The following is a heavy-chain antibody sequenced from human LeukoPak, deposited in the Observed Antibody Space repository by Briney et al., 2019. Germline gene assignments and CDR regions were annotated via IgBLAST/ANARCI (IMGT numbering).Heavy chain of an antibody. CDR2: INHSGST. D-gene: IGHD2-15*01. Sequence: TSETLSLTCAVYGGSFSGYYWSWIRQPPGKGLEWIGEINHSGSTNYNPSLKSRVTISVDTSKNQFPLKLSSVTAADTAVYYCASFGGYCSGGSCYRWGQGTLVTVSS. CDR1: GGSFSGYY. J-gene: IGHJ4*02. V-gene: IGHV4-34*01. CDR3: ASFGGYCSGGSCYR.